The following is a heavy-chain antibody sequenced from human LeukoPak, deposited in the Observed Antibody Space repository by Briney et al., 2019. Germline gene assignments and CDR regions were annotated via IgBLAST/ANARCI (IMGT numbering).Heavy chain of an antibody. D-gene: IGHD2-21*01. CDR2: IYYSGST. Sequence: SETLSLTCTVSGGSISSGGYYWSWIRQHPGKGLEWIGYIYYSGSTYYNPSLKSRVTISVDTSKNQFSLKLSSVTAADTAVYYCAREIGLQPPYYYYYGMDVWGQGTTVTVSS. V-gene: IGHV4-31*03. J-gene: IGHJ6*02. CDR1: GGSISSGGYY. CDR3: AREIGLQPPYYYYYGMDV.